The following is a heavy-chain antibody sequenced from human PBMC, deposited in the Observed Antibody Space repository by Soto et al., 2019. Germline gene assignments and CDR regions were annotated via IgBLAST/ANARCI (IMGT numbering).Heavy chain of an antibody. CDR1: GFTFSSYA. CDR2: ISYDGSNK. V-gene: IGHV3-30-3*01. D-gene: IGHD3-22*01. CDR3: ARSHLYYDSSGYPDY. J-gene: IGHJ4*02. Sequence: PGGSLRLSCAASGFTFSSYAMHWVRQAPGKGLEWVAVISYDGSNKYYADSVKGRFTISRDNSKNTLYLQMNSLRAEDTAAYYCARSHLYYDSSGYPDYWGQGTLVTVSS.